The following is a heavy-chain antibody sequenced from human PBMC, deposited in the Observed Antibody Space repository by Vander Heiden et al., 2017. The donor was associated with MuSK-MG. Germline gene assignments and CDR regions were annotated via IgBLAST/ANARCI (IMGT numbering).Heavy chain of an antibody. D-gene: IGHD1-1*01. J-gene: IGHJ6*02. V-gene: IGHV3-30-3*01. CDR2: ISFDGSSG. Sequence: QVQLVESGGGVVQPGRSLRLSCVASGFTFNTSPRHWVRQAPGKGLEWVALISFDGSSGYYADSVKGRCTLSRDTSKNTLYLQMDGLRPEDTAVYYCARDFNNLYGMDVWGQGTTGTVS. CDR3: ARDFNNLYGMDV. CDR1: GFTFNTSP.